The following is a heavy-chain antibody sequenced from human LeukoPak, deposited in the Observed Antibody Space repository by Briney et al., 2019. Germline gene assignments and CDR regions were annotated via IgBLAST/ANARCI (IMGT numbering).Heavy chain of an antibody. CDR2: IVVDSGNT. CDR3: ALFVVPAATKWFDP. J-gene: IGHJ5*02. Sequence: GTSVKVSCKASGFTFTNSAVQWVRQARGQGLEWIGWIVVDSGNTNYAQKFQERVTITRDMSTRTAYMELSSLRSEDTAVYYCALFVVPAATKWFDPWGQGTLATVSS. CDR1: GFTFTNSA. V-gene: IGHV1-58*01. D-gene: IGHD2-2*01.